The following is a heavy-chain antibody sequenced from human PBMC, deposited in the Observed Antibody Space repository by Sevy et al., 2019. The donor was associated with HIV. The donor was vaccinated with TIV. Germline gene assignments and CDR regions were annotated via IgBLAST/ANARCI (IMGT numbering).Heavy chain of an antibody. CDR1: GFTFGDYA. CDR2: FRSKGYGGTT. J-gene: IGHJ3*01. CDR3: TRGPRGGWAFDL. V-gene: IGHV3-49*03. Sequence: GGSLRLSCTASGFTFGDYAMSWFRQAPGKGREGVGLFRSKGYGGTTEYAASVKGRFIMSRNDSKSIACLQMNSLKTEDTAVYYCTRGPRGGWAFDLWGQGTMVTVSS. D-gene: IGHD3-16*01.